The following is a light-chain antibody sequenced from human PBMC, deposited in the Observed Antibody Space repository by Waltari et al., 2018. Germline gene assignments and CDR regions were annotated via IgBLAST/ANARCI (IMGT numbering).Light chain of an antibody. Sequence: DIQMTQSPSSLSASVGDRVTITCRASQGISNYLAWYDQKPGKVPNLLIYAASTLQSGVPSRFSGSGSGTDFTLTISSRQPEDVATYYCQKYNSAPNTFGQGTKLEIK. CDR3: QKYNSAPNT. J-gene: IGKJ2*01. CDR1: QGISNY. V-gene: IGKV1-27*01. CDR2: AAS.